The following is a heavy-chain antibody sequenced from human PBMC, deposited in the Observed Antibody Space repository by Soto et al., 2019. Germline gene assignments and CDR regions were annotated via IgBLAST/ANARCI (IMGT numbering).Heavy chain of an antibody. CDR3: ARLGYCTNGVCYNSDYYYYGMDV. CDR2: IIPIFGTA. V-gene: IGHV1-69*13. Sequence: SVKVSGKASGGTFSSYAISWVRQAPVQGLEWMGGIIPIFGTANYAQKFQGRVTITADESTSTAYMELSSLRSEDTAVYYCARLGYCTNGVCYNSDYYYYGMDVWGQGTTVTVSS. J-gene: IGHJ6*02. D-gene: IGHD2-8*01. CDR1: GGTFSSYA.